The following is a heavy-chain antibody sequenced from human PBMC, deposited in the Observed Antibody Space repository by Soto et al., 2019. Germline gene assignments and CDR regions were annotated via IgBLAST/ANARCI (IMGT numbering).Heavy chain of an antibody. J-gene: IGHJ4*02. D-gene: IGHD6-13*01. CDR1: GGTFSSYT. Sequence: ASVKVSCKASGGTFSSYTISWVRQAPGQGLEWMGRIIPILGIANYAQKFQGRVTITADKSTSTAYMELSSLRSEDTAVYYCARGLQQSGPSRVDYWGQGTLVTVSS. V-gene: IGHV1-69*02. CDR3: ARGLQQSGPSRVDY. CDR2: IIPILGIA.